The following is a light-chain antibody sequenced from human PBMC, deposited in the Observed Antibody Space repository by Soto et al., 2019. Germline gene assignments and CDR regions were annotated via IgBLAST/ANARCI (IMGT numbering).Light chain of an antibody. J-gene: IGKJ1*01. CDR2: AAS. V-gene: IGKV1-17*01. CDR3: LQHNSYPRK. Sequence: DIQMTHSPSSLSASVGDGVTITCRASQGIRNDLGWYQQKPWKAPKRLSYAASSLQSGFPSRFSGSGSGTEFNLTNNSLQPEDFATYYCLQHNSYPRKFGQSTKVEIK. CDR1: QGIRND.